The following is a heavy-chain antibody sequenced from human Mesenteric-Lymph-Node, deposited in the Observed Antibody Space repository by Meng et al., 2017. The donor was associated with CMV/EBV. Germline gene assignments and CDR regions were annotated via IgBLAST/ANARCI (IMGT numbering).Heavy chain of an antibody. J-gene: IGHJ4*02. D-gene: IGHD5-24*01. CDR1: GGTFSSYA. CDR2: INPNTGGT. V-gene: IGHV1-2*02. Sequence: ASVKVSCKASGGTFSSYAISWVRQAPGQGLEWMGWINPNTGGTNYAQKLQGRVTLTRDTSISTVYMELSRLRSDDTAVYYCARRGLNYGFDYWGQGTLVTVSS. CDR3: ARRGLNYGFDY.